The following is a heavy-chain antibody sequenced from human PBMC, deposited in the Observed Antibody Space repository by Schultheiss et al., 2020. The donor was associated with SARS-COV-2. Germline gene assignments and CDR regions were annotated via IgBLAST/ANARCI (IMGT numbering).Heavy chain of an antibody. CDR1: GGSISSSNW. J-gene: IGHJ1*01. CDR3: ARVSRGTIFRH. CDR2: IYHSGST. V-gene: IGHV4-4*02. D-gene: IGHD3-3*01. Sequence: SETLSLTCAVSGGSISSSNWWSWVRQPPGKGLEWIGEIYHSGSTNYNPSLKSRVTISVDTSKNQFSLKLSSVTAADTAVYYCARVSRGTIFRHWGQGTLVTVSS.